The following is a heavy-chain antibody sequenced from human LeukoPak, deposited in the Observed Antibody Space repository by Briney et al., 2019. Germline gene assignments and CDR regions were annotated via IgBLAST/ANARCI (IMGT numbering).Heavy chain of an antibody. D-gene: IGHD3-16*02. CDR3: AKSLGVGGYTRYKGFDQ. CDR2: ISGDGRIT. J-gene: IGHJ4*02. Sequence: GGSLRLSCAASGFTLSSYAMSWVRQAPGKGLEWVSAISGDGRITHHADSVKGWFTISRDNSKNTLYLQMNSLRAEDTAAYYCAKSLGVGGYTRYKGFDQWGQGTLVVVSS. V-gene: IGHV3-23*01. CDR1: GFTLSSYA.